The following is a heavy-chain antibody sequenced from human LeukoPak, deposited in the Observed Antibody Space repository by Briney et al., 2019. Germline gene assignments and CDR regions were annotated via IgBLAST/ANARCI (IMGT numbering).Heavy chain of an antibody. Sequence: GSLRLSCAASGLSFSNYAMSWVRQAPGKGLEWIGSIYYSGSTYYNPSLKSRVTISVDTSKNQFSLKLSSVTDADTAVYYCARVIRYSRGGSGSTLTKWGQGTLVTVSS. D-gene: IGHD3-9*01. V-gene: IGHV4-39*07. J-gene: IGHJ4*02. CDR2: IYYSGST. CDR3: ARVIRYSRGGSGSTLTK. CDR1: GLSFSNYA.